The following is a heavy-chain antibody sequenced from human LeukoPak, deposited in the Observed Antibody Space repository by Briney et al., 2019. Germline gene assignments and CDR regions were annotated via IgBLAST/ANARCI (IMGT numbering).Heavy chain of an antibody. CDR2: INHSGST. CDR3: ARSIAIVVVPQGEYYFDY. D-gene: IGHD3-22*01. V-gene: IGHV4-34*01. J-gene: IGHJ4*02. Sequence: SETLSLTCAVYGGSFSGYYWSWLRQPPGKGLEWIGEINHSGSTNYNPSLKSRVTISVDTSKNQFALKLSSVPAADTAVYYCARSIAIVVVPQGEYYFDYWGQGTLVTVSS. CDR1: GGSFSGYY.